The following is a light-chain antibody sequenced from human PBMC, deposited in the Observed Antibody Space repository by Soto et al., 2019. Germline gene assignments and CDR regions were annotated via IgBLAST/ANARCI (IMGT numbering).Light chain of an antibody. CDR3: QQYNNWPSWT. CDR1: QNIGTY. V-gene: IGKV3-15*01. Sequence: EIVRTQSQATLSLSPVWLSTLSCISSQNIGTYLAWYQQKPGQAPRLLIYIASTRAAGIPARFSGSGSGTEFTLTISSLQSEDSAIYYCQQYNNWPSWTFGQGTKVDIK. J-gene: IGKJ1*01. CDR2: IAS.